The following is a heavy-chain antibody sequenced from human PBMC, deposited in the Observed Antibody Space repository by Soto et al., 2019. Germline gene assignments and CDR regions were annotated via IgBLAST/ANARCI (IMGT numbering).Heavy chain of an antibody. J-gene: IGHJ6*02. Sequence: EVQLVESGGGLVQPGGSLRLSCAASGLIFSDYHMDWVRQAPGKGLEWVGRIRRKANSYTTEYVASVKGRFTISREDSKNQLYLQMNSLKSEDTAVYYCAMLGGWSGGSSGMDVWGQGTTVTVSS. CDR3: AMLGGWSGGSSGMDV. D-gene: IGHD6-19*01. CDR2: IRRKANSYTT. V-gene: IGHV3-72*01. CDR1: GLIFSDYH.